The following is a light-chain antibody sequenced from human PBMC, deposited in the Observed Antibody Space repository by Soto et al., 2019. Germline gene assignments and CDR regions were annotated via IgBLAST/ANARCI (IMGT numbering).Light chain of an antibody. V-gene: IGLV2-14*01. CDR1: SSDVGGYNY. CDR2: EVS. J-gene: IGLJ1*01. CDR3: SSYAGSNTPLYV. Sequence: QSALTQPASVSLSPAQSITISCTGTSSDVGGYNYVSWYQQHPGKAPKLMIFEVSNRPSGVSNRFSGSKSGNTASLTISGLQAEDEADYYCSSYAGSNTPLYVFGTGTKVTVL.